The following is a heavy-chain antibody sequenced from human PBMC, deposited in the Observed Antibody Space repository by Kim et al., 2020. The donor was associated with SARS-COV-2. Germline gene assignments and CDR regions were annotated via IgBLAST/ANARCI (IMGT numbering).Heavy chain of an antibody. CDR2: ISGGGVNK. CDR1: GFTFSSYA. Sequence: GGSLRLSCAASGFTFSSYAMSWVRQAPGKGLEWVSVISGGGVNKFYADSVRGRFTISRDNPNNTLYLQMNSLRDEDTALYYCAKVVVMDDYNYYYYYGMDVWGQGTAVTVSS. J-gene: IGHJ6*02. V-gene: IGHV3-23*01. D-gene: IGHD3-3*01. CDR3: AKVVVMDDYNYYYYYGMDV.